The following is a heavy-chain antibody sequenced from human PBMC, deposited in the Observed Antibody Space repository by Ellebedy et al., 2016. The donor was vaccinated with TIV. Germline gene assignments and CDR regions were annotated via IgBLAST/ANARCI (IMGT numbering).Heavy chain of an antibody. D-gene: IGHD6-6*01. CDR2: ISGSGANI. CDR3: TYSSSCDY. V-gene: IGHV3-23*01. CDR1: GFTFSTYA. Sequence: GESLKISXAASGFTFSTYAMSWVRQAPGKGPEWVSIISGSGANIYYADSVKGRFTISRDNSMKTLNLQMNSLRAEDTALYYCTYSSSCDYWGQGTLVTVSS. J-gene: IGHJ4*02.